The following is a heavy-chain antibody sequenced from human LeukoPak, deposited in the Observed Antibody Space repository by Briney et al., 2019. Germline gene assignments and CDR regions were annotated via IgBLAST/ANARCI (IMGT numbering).Heavy chain of an antibody. J-gene: IGHJ4*02. CDR2: IKSKSERGTT. V-gene: IGHV3-15*01. CDR1: GFTFSNAW. Sequence: PGGSLRLSCAASGFTFSNAWMSWVRQAPGKGLEWVGRIKSKSERGTTDYAAPVKGRFTISRDGSTNTVYLHMNSLKTEDTAVYFCTSNLYCSTSSCYTLDNWGQGTLVAVSP. D-gene: IGHD2-2*02. CDR3: TSNLYCSTSSCYTLDN.